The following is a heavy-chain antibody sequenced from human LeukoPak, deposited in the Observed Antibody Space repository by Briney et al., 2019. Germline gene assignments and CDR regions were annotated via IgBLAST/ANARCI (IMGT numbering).Heavy chain of an antibody. J-gene: IGHJ4*02. CDR1: GFTFSSYG. Sequence: GRSLRLSCAASGFTFSSYGMHWVRQAPGKGLEWVAVISYDGDPKFYADSVKGRFTISRDNSKNTLYLHLNSLRAEDTAIYYCAKDVSALTYNASWPGPGFWGQGTLVSVSS. D-gene: IGHD3-10*01. V-gene: IGHV3-30*18. CDR2: ISYDGDPK. CDR3: AKDVSALTYNASWPGPGF.